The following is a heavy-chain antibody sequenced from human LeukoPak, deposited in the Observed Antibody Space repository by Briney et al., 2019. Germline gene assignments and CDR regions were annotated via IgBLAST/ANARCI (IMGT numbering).Heavy chain of an antibody. Sequence: GGSLRLSCAASGFTFSSYWMSWVRQAPGKGLEWVTNIKQDGSEKYYVDSVKGRFTISRDNAKNSLYLQMNSLRAEDTAVFYCARAINRPLLWFGGFDYWGQGTLVTVSS. D-gene: IGHD3-10*01. CDR3: ARAINRPLLWFGGFDY. V-gene: IGHV3-7*01. CDR1: GFTFSSYW. J-gene: IGHJ4*02. CDR2: IKQDGSEK.